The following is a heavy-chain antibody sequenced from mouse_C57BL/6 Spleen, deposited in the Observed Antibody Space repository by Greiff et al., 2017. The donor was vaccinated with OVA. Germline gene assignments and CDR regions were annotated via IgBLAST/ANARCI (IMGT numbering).Heavy chain of an antibody. V-gene: IGHV1-52*01. CDR2: IDPSDSAT. Sequence: QVQLQQPGAELVRPGSSVKLSCKASGYTFTSYWMHWVKQRPIQGLEWIGNIDPSDSATHYNQKFKDKATLTVDKSSSTAYTQLSSLTSEDSAVYYCARDYYGSDYWGQGTTLTVSS. CDR1: GYTFTSYW. CDR3: ARDYYGSDY. D-gene: IGHD1-1*01. J-gene: IGHJ2*01.